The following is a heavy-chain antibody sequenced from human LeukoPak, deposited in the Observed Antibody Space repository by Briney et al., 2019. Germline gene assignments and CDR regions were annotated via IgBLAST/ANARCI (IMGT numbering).Heavy chain of an antibody. CDR2: IDPSDSYT. D-gene: IGHD5-18*01. CDR3: ARQGREGYSYNDY. Sequence: GESLKISCKGSGYSFTSYWISWVRRMPGKGLEWMGRIDPSDSYTNYSPSFQGHVTISADKSISTAYLQWSSLKASDTAMYYCARQGREGYSYNDYWGQGTLVTVSS. CDR1: GYSFTSYW. J-gene: IGHJ4*02. V-gene: IGHV5-10-1*01.